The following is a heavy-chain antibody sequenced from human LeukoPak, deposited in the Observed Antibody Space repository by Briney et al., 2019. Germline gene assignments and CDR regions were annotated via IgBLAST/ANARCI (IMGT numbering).Heavy chain of an antibody. CDR1: GFTFSSYS. CDR3: ARDYDFWSGYPTYDY. V-gene: IGHV3-48*01. CDR2: ISSSSSTI. D-gene: IGHD3-3*01. Sequence: GGSLRLSCAASGFTFSSYSMNWVRQAPGKGLEWVSCISSSSSTIYYADSVKGRFTISRDNAKNSLYLQMNSLRAEDTAVYYYARDYDFWSGYPTYDYWGQGTLVTVSS. J-gene: IGHJ4*02.